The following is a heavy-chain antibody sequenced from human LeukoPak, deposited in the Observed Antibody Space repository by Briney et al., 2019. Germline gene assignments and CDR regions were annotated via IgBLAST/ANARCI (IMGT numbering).Heavy chain of an antibody. V-gene: IGHV3-30*18. D-gene: IGHD6-13*01. CDR3: AKDLTHQQPFDY. J-gene: IGHJ4*02. CDR2: ISYDGSNK. Sequence: GGSLRLSCAASGFTFSSYGMHWVRQAPGKGLEWVAVISYDGSNKYYADSVRGRFTISRDNSKNTLYLQMNSLGAEDTAVYYCAKDLTHQQPFDYWGQGTLVTVSS. CDR1: GFTFSSYG.